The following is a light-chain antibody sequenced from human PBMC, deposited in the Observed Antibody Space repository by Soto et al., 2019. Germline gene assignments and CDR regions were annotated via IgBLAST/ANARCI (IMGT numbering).Light chain of an antibody. CDR1: QSVSSY. V-gene: IGKV1-39*01. CDR3: QQSYSTPGA. CDR2: AAF. J-gene: IGKJ2*01. Sequence: DIQMTQSPSSLSASVGDRVTITCRASQSVSSYLDWYQQKPGKAPKLLTYAAFSLQSGVPSRFSGSGSGTEFTLTISSLQPEDFATYYCQQSYSTPGAFGQGTKLEI.